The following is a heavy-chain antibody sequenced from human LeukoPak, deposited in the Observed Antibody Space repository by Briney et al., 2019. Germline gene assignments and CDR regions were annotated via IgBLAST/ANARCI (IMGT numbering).Heavy chain of an antibody. CDR1: GFTFSSHG. D-gene: IGHD3-10*01. CDR3: ARDVRRFPDY. CDR2: IWYDGSNK. V-gene: IGHV3-33*01. Sequence: GRSLRLSCAASGFTFSSHGMHWVRQAPGKGLEWVAVIWYDGSNKYYADSVKGRFTISRDNSKNTLYLQMNSLRAEDTAVYYCARDVRRFPDYWGQGTLVTVSS. J-gene: IGHJ4*02.